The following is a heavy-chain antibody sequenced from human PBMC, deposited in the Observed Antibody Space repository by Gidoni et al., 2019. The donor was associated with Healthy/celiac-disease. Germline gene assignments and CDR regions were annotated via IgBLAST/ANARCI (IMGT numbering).Heavy chain of an antibody. CDR3: ARLYDHRRIAVAILYYYGMDV. Sequence: EVQLVESGGGLIKPGGSLRLSCAASGFPFSSYSMNWSRQAPGKGLEWVSSISSSSSYIYYADSVKGRFTISRDNAKNSLYLQMNSLRAEDTAVYYCARLYDHRRIAVAILYYYGMDVWGQGTTVTVSS. D-gene: IGHD6-19*01. CDR1: GFPFSSYS. CDR2: ISSSSSYI. V-gene: IGHV3-21*01. J-gene: IGHJ6*02.